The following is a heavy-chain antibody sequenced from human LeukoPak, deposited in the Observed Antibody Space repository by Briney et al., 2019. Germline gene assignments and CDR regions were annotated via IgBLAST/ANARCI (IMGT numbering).Heavy chain of an antibody. CDR3: ARDRYSGYDSGADY. V-gene: IGHV3-64*01. CDR1: GFTFSSHG. CDR2: VSSDGGST. D-gene: IGHD5-12*01. J-gene: IGHJ4*02. Sequence: GGSLRLSCAVSGFTFSSHGMHWVRQAPGKGLEYVSGVSSDGGSTHYANSVKGRFTISRDNSKNTLYLQMGSLRAEDMAVYYCARDRYSGYDSGADYWGQGTLVTVSS.